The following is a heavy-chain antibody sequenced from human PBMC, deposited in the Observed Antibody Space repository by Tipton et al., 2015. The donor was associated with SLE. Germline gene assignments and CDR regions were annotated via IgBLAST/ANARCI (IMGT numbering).Heavy chain of an antibody. V-gene: IGHV5-10-1*01. D-gene: IGHD1-26*01. CDR1: GYSFTSHW. CDR3: ARHKWEATDYSDY. CDR2: IDPSDSYT. Sequence: QLVQSGPEVKKPGESLRISCKSSGYSFTSHWISWVRQMPGQGLEWMGRIDPSDSYTNYSPSFQGHVTISADKSISTAYLQWSSLKASDTAMYYCARHKWEATDYSDYWGQGTLVTVSS. J-gene: IGHJ4*02.